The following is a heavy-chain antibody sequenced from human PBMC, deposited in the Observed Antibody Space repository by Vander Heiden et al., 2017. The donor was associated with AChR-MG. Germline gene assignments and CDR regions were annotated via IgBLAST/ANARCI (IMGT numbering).Heavy chain of an antibody. D-gene: IGHD3-10*01. CDR2: ISWNSGSI. CDR3: AKDIDYYGSGSYPLFDY. V-gene: IGHV3-9*01. CDR1: GFTFDDYA. Sequence: EVQLVESGGGLVQPGRSLRLSCAASGFTFDDYAMQWVRQAPGKGLEWVSGISWNSGSIGYADSVKGRFTISRDNAKNSLYLQMNSLRAEDTALYYCAKDIDYYGSGSYPLFDYWGQGTLVTVSS. J-gene: IGHJ4*02.